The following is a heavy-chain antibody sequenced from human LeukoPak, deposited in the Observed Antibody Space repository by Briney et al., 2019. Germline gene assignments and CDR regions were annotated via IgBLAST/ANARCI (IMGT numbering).Heavy chain of an antibody. J-gene: IGHJ6*02. V-gene: IGHV4-59*12. CDR3: EGSDYYYYYGMDV. CDR1: GGSISPYY. CDR2: IYYTGSGST. Sequence: SETLSLTCTVSGGSISPYYWSWIRQPPGKGLEWIGYIYYTGSGSTSHNPSLKSRVTISVDTSKNQFSLKLSSVTAADTAVYYCEGSDYYYYYGMDVWGQGTTVTVSS.